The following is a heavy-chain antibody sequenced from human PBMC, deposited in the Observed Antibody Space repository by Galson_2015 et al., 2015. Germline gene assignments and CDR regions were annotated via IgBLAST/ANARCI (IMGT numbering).Heavy chain of an antibody. CDR3: ARDPLQQLLSAPRYYYYMDV. Sequence: SVKVSCKASGGTFSTSAIGWLRQAPGQGLEWMGGILPIFGTANYAQKFQGRVTTTADESTSTAYMELSSLRSEDSAVYYCARDPLQQLLSAPRYYYYMDVWGRGTTVTVSS. CDR2: ILPIFGTA. D-gene: IGHD4-11*01. V-gene: IGHV1-69*13. J-gene: IGHJ6*03. CDR1: GGTFSTSA.